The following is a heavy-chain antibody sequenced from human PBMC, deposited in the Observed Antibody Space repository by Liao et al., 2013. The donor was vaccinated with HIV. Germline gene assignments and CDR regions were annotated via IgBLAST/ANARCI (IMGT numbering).Heavy chain of an antibody. D-gene: IGHD2-2*01. Sequence: QVQLQQWGAGLLKPSETLSLTCAVYGGSFSGYYWSWIRQPPGKGLEWIGEINHSGSTNYNPSLKSRVTISIDTSKNQFSLKLSSVTAADTAVYYCARGLQFVVVPAARPFDYWGQGTLVTVSS. J-gene: IGHJ4*02. CDR3: ARGLQFVVVPAARPFDY. CDR1: GGSFSGYY. V-gene: IGHV4-34*01. CDR2: INHSGST.